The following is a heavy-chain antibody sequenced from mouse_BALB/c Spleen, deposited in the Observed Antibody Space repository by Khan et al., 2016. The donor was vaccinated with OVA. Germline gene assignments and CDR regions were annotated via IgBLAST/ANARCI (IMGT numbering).Heavy chain of an antibody. CDR1: GYTFTTAG. D-gene: IGHD2-14*01. J-gene: IGHJ4*01. Sequence: QIQLVQSGPELKKPGETVRISCKASGYTFTTAGIQWVQKMPGKGLKWIGWINTHSGVPKYAEDFKGRFAFSLEISVSTAYLQITNLKNEDTATYFWARGGAAYYRNDGGAMEYWGQGTLVTVSS. CDR2: INTHSGVP. CDR3: ARGGAAYYRNDGGAMEY. V-gene: IGHV9-4*02.